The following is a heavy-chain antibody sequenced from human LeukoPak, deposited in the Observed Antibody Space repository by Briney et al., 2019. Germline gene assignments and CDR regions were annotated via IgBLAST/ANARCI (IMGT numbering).Heavy chain of an antibody. Sequence: SETLSLTCTVSGGSISNTNYYWGWIRQSPGKGLEWIGTIYYSGSTYYNPSLKSRVTISVDTSKNQFSLKLTSMTAADTAFYYCARTADASSWYFFGYWGQGTLVTVSS. CDR2: IYYSGST. J-gene: IGHJ4*02. D-gene: IGHD6-13*01. CDR3: ARTADASSWYFFGY. CDR1: GGSISNTNYY. V-gene: IGHV4-39*01.